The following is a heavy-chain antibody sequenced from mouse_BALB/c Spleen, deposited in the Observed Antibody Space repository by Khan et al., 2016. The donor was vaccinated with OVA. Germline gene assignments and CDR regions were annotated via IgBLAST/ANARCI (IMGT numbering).Heavy chain of an antibody. Sequence: QVQLQQSGAELVRPGVSVKISCKASGYTFTDYAMHWVKQRHAKSLEWIGVISTNYGDADYNQKFQGKASMTVDRSSSTVYMELAILTSEDSAIYYCVRGGKFAYWGQGTLVTVSA. D-gene: IGHD1-1*02. V-gene: IGHV1S137*01. CDR3: VRGGKFAY. J-gene: IGHJ3*01. CDR1: GYTFTDYA. CDR2: ISTNYGDA.